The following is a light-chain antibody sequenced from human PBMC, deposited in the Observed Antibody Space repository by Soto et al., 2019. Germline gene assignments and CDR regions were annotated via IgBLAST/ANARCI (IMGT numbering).Light chain of an antibody. J-gene: IGLJ3*02. V-gene: IGLV9-49*01. Sequence: VVTQPPSASASLGASVTLTCTLSSGYSNYKVDWYQQRPGKGPRFVMRVGTGGIVGSKGDGIPDRFSVLGSGLNRYLTIKNIQEEDESDYHCGADHGSGSNFVSWVFGGGTKLTVL. CDR3: GADHGSGSNFVSWV. CDR2: VGTGGIVG. CDR1: SGYSNYK.